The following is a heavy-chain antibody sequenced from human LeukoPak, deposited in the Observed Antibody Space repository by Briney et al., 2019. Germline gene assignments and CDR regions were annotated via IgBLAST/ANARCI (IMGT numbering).Heavy chain of an antibody. Sequence: GGSLRLSCAASGFTLTNYAMSWVRQAPGKGLEWVSAISGNGGSTYYADSVKGRFTISRDSSKNTLYLQMNSLRAEDTAVYYCAKFRPITSVAGTIFHYWGQGALVTVSS. V-gene: IGHV3-23*01. D-gene: IGHD6-19*01. CDR2: ISGNGGST. J-gene: IGHJ4*02. CDR1: GFTLTNYA. CDR3: AKFRPITSVAGTIFHY.